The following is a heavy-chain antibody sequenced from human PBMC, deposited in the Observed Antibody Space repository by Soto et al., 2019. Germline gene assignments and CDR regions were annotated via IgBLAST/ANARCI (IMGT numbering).Heavy chain of an antibody. V-gene: IGHV4-34*01. D-gene: IGHD6-19*01. Sequence: SETLSLTCAVYGESLCVYYWGGSCQPPGKGLEWIGDINHSGSTIYNPSLKSRVTISVDTSKNQFSLKLTSVTAADTAVYYCARRSSGWYFDYWGQGTLVTVSS. CDR3: ARRSSGWYFDY. CDR2: INHSGST. J-gene: IGHJ4*02. CDR1: GESLCVYY.